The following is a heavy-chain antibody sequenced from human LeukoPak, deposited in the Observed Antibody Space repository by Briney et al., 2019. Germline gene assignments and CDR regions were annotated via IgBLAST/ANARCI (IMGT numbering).Heavy chain of an antibody. CDR1: GFTFSSYW. D-gene: IGHD3-16*01. J-gene: IGHJ4*02. Sequence: GGSLRLSCAASGFTFSSYWMHWVRQAPGKGLVWVSRINSDGSSTSYADSVKGRFTISRDNAKNSLYLQMNSLRAEDTAVYYCARAGEMITFGGVTATSDYWGQGTLVTVSS. CDR3: ARAGEMITFGGVTATSDY. V-gene: IGHV3-74*01. CDR2: INSDGSST.